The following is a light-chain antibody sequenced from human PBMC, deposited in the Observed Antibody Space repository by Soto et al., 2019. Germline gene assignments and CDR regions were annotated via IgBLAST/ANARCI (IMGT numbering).Light chain of an antibody. CDR2: EGS. CDR1: SSDVGSYNL. CDR3: CSYAGISTYV. J-gene: IGLJ1*01. Sequence: QSVLTQPASVSGSPGQSITISCTGTSSDVGSYNLVSWYQQHPGKAPKLMIYEGSKRPSGVSNRFSGSKSGNTASLTSSGRQAEDEADYYFCSYAGISTYVFVTGTKVTVL. V-gene: IGLV2-23*01.